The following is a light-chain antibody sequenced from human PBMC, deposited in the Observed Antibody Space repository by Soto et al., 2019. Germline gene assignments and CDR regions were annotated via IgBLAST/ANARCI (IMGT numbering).Light chain of an antibody. CDR3: SSYAGRIWNV. V-gene: IGLV2-8*01. CDR1: SSDVGGYNY. CDR2: EVS. Sequence: QSALTQPPSASGSPGQSVTISCTGTSSDVGGYNYVSWYQQHPGKAPKLMIYEVSKRPSGVPDRFSGSKSGNTASLTVSGLQAEDEADYYCSSYAGRIWNVFGTGTKLTVL. J-gene: IGLJ1*01.